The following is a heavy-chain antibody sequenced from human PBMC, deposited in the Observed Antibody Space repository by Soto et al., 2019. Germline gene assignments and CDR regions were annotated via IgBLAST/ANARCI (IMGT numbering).Heavy chain of an antibody. Sequence: PSETLSRTCPVSGGSISSYYWSWIRQPPGKGLELIGYIYYSGSTNYNPSLKSRVTISVDTSKNQFSLKLSSVTAADTAVYYCARSGYYDSSVYSLFDPWGQGTLVTVSS. CDR3: ARSGYYDSSVYSLFDP. CDR1: GGSISSYY. CDR2: IYYSGST. V-gene: IGHV4-59*01. J-gene: IGHJ5*02. D-gene: IGHD3-22*01.